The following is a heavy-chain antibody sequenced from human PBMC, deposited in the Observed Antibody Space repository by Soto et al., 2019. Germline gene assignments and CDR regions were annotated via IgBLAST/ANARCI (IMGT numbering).Heavy chain of an antibody. CDR1: GGTFSSYA. Sequence: SVKVSCKASGGTFSSYAISWVRQAPGQGLEWMGGIIPIFGTANYAQKFQGRVTITADESTSTAYMELSSLRSEDTAVYYCARGVHIVLMLYAADAFDIWGQGTMVTVSS. D-gene: IGHD2-8*01. J-gene: IGHJ3*02. CDR3: ARGVHIVLMLYAADAFDI. V-gene: IGHV1-69*13. CDR2: IIPIFGTA.